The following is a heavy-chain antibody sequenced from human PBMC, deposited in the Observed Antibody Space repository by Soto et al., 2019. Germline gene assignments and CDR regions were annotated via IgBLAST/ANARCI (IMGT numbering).Heavy chain of an antibody. CDR1: SGSIGGYY. V-gene: IGHV4-59*01. CDR2: IYYRGST. J-gene: IGHJ4*02. CDR3: ARAAFSGSTAVPFDS. Sequence: SETLSLTCTVSSGSIGGYYWSWIRQPPGKGLEWIGYIYYRGSTNYNPSLKSRVTISVDTSKNQFSLKLSSVTAADTAVYYCARAAFSGSTAVPFDSWGQGNLVPVSS. D-gene: IGHD3-10*01.